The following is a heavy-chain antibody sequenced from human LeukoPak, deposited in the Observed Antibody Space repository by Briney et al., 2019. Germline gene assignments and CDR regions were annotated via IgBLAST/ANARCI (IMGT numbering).Heavy chain of an antibody. CDR1: GFTFSSYG. Sequence: GRSLRLSCAASGFTFSSYGMHWVRQAPGKGLEWVALISYDGSNKYYADSVKGRFTISRDNSKNTLYLQMNSLRAEDTAVYYCAKDLTYCGGDCYSVWGQGTLVTVSS. D-gene: IGHD2-21*02. V-gene: IGHV3-30*18. CDR3: AKDLTYCGGDCYSV. J-gene: IGHJ4*02. CDR2: ISYDGSNK.